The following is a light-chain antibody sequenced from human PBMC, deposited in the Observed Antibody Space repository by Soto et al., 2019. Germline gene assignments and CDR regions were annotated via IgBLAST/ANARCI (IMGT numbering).Light chain of an antibody. CDR1: QSISNY. V-gene: IGKV1-39*01. CDR3: QQCYSTPLT. J-gene: IGKJ1*01. Sequence: DIQMTQSPSSLSASVGDRVTITCRASQSISNYLNWYQQKPGKAPKLLMFAASSLQSGVPSRFSGGGSGTDFTLTISSLQPEDFATYYCQQCYSTPLTFGQGTKVEIK. CDR2: AAS.